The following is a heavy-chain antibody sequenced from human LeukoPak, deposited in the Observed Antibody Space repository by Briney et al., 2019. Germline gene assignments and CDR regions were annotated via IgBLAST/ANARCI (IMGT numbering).Heavy chain of an antibody. CDR3: ARQSSAAAGSRWFDP. CDR2: IYYSGST. CDR1: GGSISSSSYY. J-gene: IGHJ5*02. V-gene: IGHV4-39*01. D-gene: IGHD6-13*01. Sequence: SETLSLTCTVSGGSISSSSYYWGWIRQPPGKGLEWIGSIYYSGSTYYNPSLKSRVTISVDTSKNQFSLKLSSVTAADTAVYYCARQSSAAAGSRWFDPWGQGTLVTVSS.